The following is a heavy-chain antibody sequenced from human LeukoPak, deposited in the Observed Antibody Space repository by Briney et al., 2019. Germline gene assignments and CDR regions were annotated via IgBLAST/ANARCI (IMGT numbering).Heavy chain of an antibody. CDR1: GLIVSSNY. CDR2: ISGSGGST. CDR3: ARLTIYGLDAFDI. D-gene: IGHD4/OR15-4a*01. J-gene: IGHJ3*02. Sequence: GGSLRLSCAASGLIVSSNYMTWVRQAPGKGLEWVSAISGSGGSTYYADSVKGRFTISRDNSKNTLYLQMNSLRAEDTAVYYCARLTIYGLDAFDIWGQGTMVTVSS. V-gene: IGHV3-23*01.